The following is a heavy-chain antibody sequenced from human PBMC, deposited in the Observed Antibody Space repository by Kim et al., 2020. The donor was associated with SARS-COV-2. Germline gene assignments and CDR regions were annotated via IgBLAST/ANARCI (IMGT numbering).Heavy chain of an antibody. D-gene: IGHD4-17*01. Sequence: YYNTSLETRLTISKDTSKNQVVLTMTNMDPVDTATYYCARIRNEYGVNFDYWGQGTLVTVSS. J-gene: IGHJ4*02. CDR3: ARIRNEYGVNFDY. V-gene: IGHV2-70*01.